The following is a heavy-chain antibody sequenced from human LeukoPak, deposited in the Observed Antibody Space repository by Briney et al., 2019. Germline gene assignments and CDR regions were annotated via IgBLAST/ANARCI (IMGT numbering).Heavy chain of an antibody. Sequence: PGRSLRLSCAASGLTVSSNYMSWVRQAAGEWLERGLVIYSGGSTYYPDSVKGRLTISRDNSKNTPYLQMNSLRAEDTAVYYCASDNVMVRGVVYAFDIWGQGTMVTVSS. V-gene: IGHV3-66*01. D-gene: IGHD3-10*01. J-gene: IGHJ3*02. CDR2: IYSGGST. CDR1: GLTVSSNY. CDR3: ASDNVMVRGVVYAFDI.